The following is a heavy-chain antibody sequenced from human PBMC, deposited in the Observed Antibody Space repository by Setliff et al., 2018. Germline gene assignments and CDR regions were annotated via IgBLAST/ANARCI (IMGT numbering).Heavy chain of an antibody. D-gene: IGHD1-1*01. V-gene: IGHV4-34*01. CDR1: GGTFSDYY. CDR2: INHSGST. Sequence: SETLSLTCAAYGGTFSDYYWTWIRQSPGKGLEWVGEINHSGSTNYNPSLKSRVTISVDTSKNQFSLKLRSVTAADTAVYYCARTGTYRYFDYWGQGALVTVSS. J-gene: IGHJ4*02. CDR3: ARTGTYRYFDY.